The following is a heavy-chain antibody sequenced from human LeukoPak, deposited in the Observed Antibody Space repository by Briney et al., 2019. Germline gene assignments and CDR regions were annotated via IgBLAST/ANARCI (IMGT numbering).Heavy chain of an antibody. CDR1: GFTFSSYA. D-gene: IGHD3-16*01. CDR3: VRGSGFAYFDY. J-gene: IGHJ4*02. V-gene: IGHV3-23*01. Sequence: GGSLRLSCAASGFTFSSYAMSWVRQAPGKGLEWVSAISGSGGSTYYADSVKGRFTISRDNAKNSLYLQMNSLRAEDTAVYYCVRGSGFAYFDYWGQGTLVTVSS. CDR2: ISGSGGST.